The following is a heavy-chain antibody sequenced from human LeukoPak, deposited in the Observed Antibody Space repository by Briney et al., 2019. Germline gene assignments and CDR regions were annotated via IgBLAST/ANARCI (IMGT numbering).Heavy chain of an antibody. J-gene: IGHJ6*02. D-gene: IGHD3-10*01. V-gene: IGHV3-48*04. CDR1: GFTFSIYS. CDR3: AVPPLSGSGSSRPLAGVDV. CDR2: IGRSGDRTT. Sequence: GGSRRLSGAASGFTFSIYSLNWVRQAPGKGLEWVAYIGRSGDRTTKYADSVKGRFTISRDNVENSLILQMNSLRAEDTAVYYCAVPPLSGSGSSRPLAGVDVWGQGTTVTVSS.